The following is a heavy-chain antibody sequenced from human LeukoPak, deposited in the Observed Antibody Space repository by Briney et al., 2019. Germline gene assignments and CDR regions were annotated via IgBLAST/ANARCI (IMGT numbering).Heavy chain of an antibody. CDR3: AKDRGYDILTGENDY. V-gene: IGHV3-43*02. D-gene: IGHD3-9*01. CDR1: GFTFDDYA. CDR2: ISGDGGST. Sequence: GSLRLSCAASGFTFDDYAMHWVRQAPGKGLEWVSLISGDGGSTYYADSVKGRFTISRDNSKNSLYLQMNSLRTEDTALYYCAKDRGYDILTGENDYWGQGTLVSVSS. J-gene: IGHJ4*02.